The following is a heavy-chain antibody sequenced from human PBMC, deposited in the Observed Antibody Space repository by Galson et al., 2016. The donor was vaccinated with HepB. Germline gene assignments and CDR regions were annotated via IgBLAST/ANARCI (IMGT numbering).Heavy chain of an antibody. Sequence: QSGAEVKKPGESLGISCKGSGYSFTSYWISWVRQMPGKGLEWMGRIDPSDSYTNYSPSFQGHVTISADKSISTAYLQWSSLKASDTAMYYCASVGYYDSSGYYVAGGYWGQGTLGTVSA. CDR1: GYSFTSYW. V-gene: IGHV5-10-1*01. CDR3: ASVGYYDSSGYYVAGGY. D-gene: IGHD3-22*01. J-gene: IGHJ4*02. CDR2: IDPSDSYT.